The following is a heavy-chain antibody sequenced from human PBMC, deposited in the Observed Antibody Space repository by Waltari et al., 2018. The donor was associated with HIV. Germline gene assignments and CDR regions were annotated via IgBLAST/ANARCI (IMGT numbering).Heavy chain of an antibody. CDR1: GGSISSSSYY. CDR2: IYYSGST. D-gene: IGHD5-18*01. J-gene: IGHJ6*02. Sequence: QLQLQESGPGLVKPSETLSLTCTVSGGSISSSSYYWGWIRQPPGKGLEWIGSIYYSGSTYYNPSLKSRVTISVDTSKNQFSLKLSSVTAADTAVYYCARGQVDTAMVPYYYYGMDVWGQGTTVTVSS. CDR3: ARGQVDTAMVPYYYYGMDV. V-gene: IGHV4-39*07.